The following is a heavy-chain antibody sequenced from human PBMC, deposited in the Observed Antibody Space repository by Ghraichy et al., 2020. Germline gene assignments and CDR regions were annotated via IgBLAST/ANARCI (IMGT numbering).Heavy chain of an antibody. V-gene: IGHV1-18*04. Sequence: ASVKVSCKASGYTFTSYGISWVRQAPGQGLEWMGWISAYNGNTNYAQKLQGRVTMTTDTSTSTAYMELRSLRSDDTAVYYCARAPYYDSSGSDSAFDYWGQGTLVTVSS. J-gene: IGHJ4*02. CDR2: ISAYNGNT. CDR1: GYTFTSYG. CDR3: ARAPYYDSSGSDSAFDY. D-gene: IGHD3-22*01.